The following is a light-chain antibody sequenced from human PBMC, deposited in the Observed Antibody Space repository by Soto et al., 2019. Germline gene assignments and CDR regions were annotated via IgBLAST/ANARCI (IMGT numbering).Light chain of an antibody. V-gene: IGKV3-15*01. J-gene: IGKJ4*01. CDR1: QGVSRK. CDR3: QQRSNWPDPLT. Sequence: DIVMPQSPATLSVAPGESVTFSCRARQGVSRKLAWYQHKPGQAPRLLISGASTGATGIPARFSGSGSGTEFTLTISRLEPEDFAVYYCQQRSNWPDPLTVGGGNKVDIK. CDR2: GAS.